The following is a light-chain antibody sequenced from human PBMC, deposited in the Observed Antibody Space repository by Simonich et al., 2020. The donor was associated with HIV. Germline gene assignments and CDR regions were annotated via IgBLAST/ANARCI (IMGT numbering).Light chain of an antibody. CDR1: QSVSSN. CDR2: GAS. V-gene: IGKV3-15*01. J-gene: IGKJ4*01. Sequence: EIVMTQSPATLSVSPGERATPSCRASQSVSSNLAWYQQKPGQAPRLLIYGASTRATGIPARFSGSGSGTDFTLTISSLEPEDFAVYYCQQRSNWPSTFGGGTKVEIK. CDR3: QQRSNWPST.